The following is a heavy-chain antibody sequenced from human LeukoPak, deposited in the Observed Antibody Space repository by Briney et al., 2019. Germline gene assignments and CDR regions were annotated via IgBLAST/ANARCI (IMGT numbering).Heavy chain of an antibody. CDR3: ARVASYSSSVDY. V-gene: IGHV1-8*03. J-gene: IGHJ4*02. CDR1: GYTFTSYD. Sequence: ASVKDSCMASGYTFTSYDINWVRQATGQGLEWMGWMNPNSGNTGYAQKFQGRVTITRNTSISTAYMELSSLRSEDTAVHYCARVASYSSSVDYWGQGTLVTVSS. CDR2: MNPNSGNT. D-gene: IGHD6-6*01.